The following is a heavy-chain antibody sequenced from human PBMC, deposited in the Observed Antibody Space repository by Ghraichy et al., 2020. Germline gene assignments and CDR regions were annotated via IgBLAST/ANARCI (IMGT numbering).Heavy chain of an antibody. CDR1: GGSISSSSYY. J-gene: IGHJ6*02. CDR3: ARHDPKGYYYYGMDV. Sequence: ETLSLTCTVSGGSISSSSYYWGWIRQPPGKGLEWIGSIYYSGSTYYNPSLKSRVTISVDTSKNQFSLKLSSVTAADTAVYYCARHDPKGYYYYGMDVWGQGTTVTVSS. CDR2: IYYSGST. V-gene: IGHV4-39*01.